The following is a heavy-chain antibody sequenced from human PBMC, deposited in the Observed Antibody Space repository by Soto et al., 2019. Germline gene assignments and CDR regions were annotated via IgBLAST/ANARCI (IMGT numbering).Heavy chain of an antibody. CDR2: ISGTGYT. J-gene: IGHJ4*02. CDR1: GFTFGTYA. D-gene: IGHD3-16*02. CDR3: ATLYDYIWGSYRRPPYDFDY. V-gene: IGHV3-23*01. Sequence: EVQLLESRGTLVQPGGSLRLSCAASGFTFGTYAMTWVRQAPGKGLEWVSAISGTGYTYYADSVRGRFTVSRDNSENTLYLQMNNLRAEDTAVYYCATLYDYIWGSYRRPPYDFDYWGQGTLVTVSS.